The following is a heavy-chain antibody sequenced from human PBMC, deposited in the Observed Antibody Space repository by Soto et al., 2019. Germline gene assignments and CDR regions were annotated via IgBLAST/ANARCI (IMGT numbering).Heavy chain of an antibody. Sequence: QVQLQESGPGLVKPSETLSLTCTVSGGSISSYYWSWIRQPPGKGLEWIGYIYYSGSTNYNPSLKSLVTISVDTAKNQFSLKLSSVTAADTAVYYCARAYYDILTGSALYYYYYMDVWGKGTTVTVSS. J-gene: IGHJ6*03. D-gene: IGHD3-9*01. V-gene: IGHV4-59*01. CDR3: ARAYYDILTGSALYYYYYMDV. CDR1: GGSISSYY. CDR2: IYYSGST.